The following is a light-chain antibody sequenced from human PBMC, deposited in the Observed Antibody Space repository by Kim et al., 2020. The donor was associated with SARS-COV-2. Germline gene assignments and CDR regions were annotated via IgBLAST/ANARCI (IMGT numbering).Light chain of an antibody. CDR2: DAS. V-gene: IGKV1-5*01. Sequence: DIQMTQSPSTLSASVGDRVTITCRASQSINIWLAWYQQKPGKAPSLMIYDASILESGVPSRFSGSGSGTEFTLTISSLQPDDFATYYCQEYKSDSWTFGQGTKVDIK. J-gene: IGKJ1*01. CDR3: QEYKSDSWT. CDR1: QSINIW.